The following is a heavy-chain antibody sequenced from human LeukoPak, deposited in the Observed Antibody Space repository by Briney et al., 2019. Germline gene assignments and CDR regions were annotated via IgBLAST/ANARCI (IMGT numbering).Heavy chain of an antibody. CDR3: ARSITMIPLDAFDI. J-gene: IGHJ3*02. D-gene: IGHD3-22*01. Sequence: PSETLSLTCTVSGGSISSSSYYWGWIRQPPGKGLERIGSIYYSGSTYYNPSLKSRVTISVDTSKNQFSLKLSSVTAADTAVYYCARSITMIPLDAFDIWGQGTLVTVSS. CDR2: IYYSGST. CDR1: GGSISSSSYY. V-gene: IGHV4-39*01.